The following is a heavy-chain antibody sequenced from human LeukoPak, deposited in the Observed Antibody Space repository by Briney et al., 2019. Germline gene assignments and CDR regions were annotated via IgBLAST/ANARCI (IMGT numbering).Heavy chain of an antibody. CDR2: FDPEDGET. D-gene: IGHD5-12*01. CDR1: GYTLTELS. V-gene: IGHV1-24*01. J-gene: IGHJ4*02. Sequence: GASVKVSCKVSGYTLTELSMHWVRQAPGKGLEWMGGFDPEDGETIYAQKFQGRVTMTEGTSTDTAYMELSSLRSEDTAVYYCATGNSGYDFDYWGQGTLVTVSS. CDR3: ATGNSGYDFDY.